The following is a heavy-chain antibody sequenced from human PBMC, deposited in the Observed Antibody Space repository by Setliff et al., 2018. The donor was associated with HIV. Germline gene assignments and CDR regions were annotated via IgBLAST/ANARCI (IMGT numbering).Heavy chain of an antibody. V-gene: IGHV4-34*01. J-gene: IGHJ4*02. CDR1: GGSFSGYY. D-gene: IGHD3-3*01. CDR3: ARSIVPVASGYYYFEY. Sequence: SETLSLTCAVYGGSFSGYYWSWIRQPPGKGLEWIGEINHSGSTNYNPSLKSRVTISVDTSKNQFSLKLSSVTAADTAVYYCARSIVPVASGYYYFEYWGQGSPVTVSS. CDR2: INHSGST.